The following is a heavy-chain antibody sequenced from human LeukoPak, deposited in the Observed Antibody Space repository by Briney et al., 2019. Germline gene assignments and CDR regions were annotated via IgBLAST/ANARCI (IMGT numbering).Heavy chain of an antibody. V-gene: IGHV3-74*03. CDR3: TRPWGI. D-gene: IGHD3-16*01. CDR1: GFTFSEHW. J-gene: IGHJ4*02. CDR2: INGDGSDT. Sequence: PGGSLGLSCAASGFTFSEHWMHWVRLTPGRRLVWVARINGDGSDTTYADSVKGRFTISRDNAKNTVYLQMNSLTAEDTAVYYCTRPWGIWGQGALVTVSS.